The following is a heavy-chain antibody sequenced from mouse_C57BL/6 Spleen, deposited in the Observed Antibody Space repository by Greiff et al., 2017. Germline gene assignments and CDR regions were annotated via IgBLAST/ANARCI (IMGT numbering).Heavy chain of an antibody. Sequence: QVQLQQPGAELVKPGASVKLSCKASGYTFTSYWMHWVKQRPGRGLEWIGRIVPNSGGTKYNEKFKSKATLTVDKPSSTAYVKLSSLTSEDSAVYYCARMGSHYWGQGTTLTVSS. CDR3: ARMGSHY. V-gene: IGHV1-72*01. CDR1: GYTFTSYW. CDR2: IVPNSGGT. J-gene: IGHJ2*01.